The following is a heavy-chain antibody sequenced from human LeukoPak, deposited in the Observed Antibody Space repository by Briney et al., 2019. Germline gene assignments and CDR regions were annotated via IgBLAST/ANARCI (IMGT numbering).Heavy chain of an antibody. V-gene: IGHV3-66*01. CDR1: AFTFTNYA. Sequence: GGSLRLSCSASAFTFTNYAMNWVRQAPGKGLECVSILYNTATTFYADSVKGRFTISRDNSRNTVYLQMNRLRVEDTAVYYCAGFGGYSLWGQGTLVTVSS. CDR2: LYNTATT. J-gene: IGHJ4*02. CDR3: AGFGGYSL. D-gene: IGHD4-23*01.